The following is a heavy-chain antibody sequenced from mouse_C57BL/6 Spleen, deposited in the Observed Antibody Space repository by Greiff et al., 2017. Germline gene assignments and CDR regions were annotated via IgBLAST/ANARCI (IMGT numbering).Heavy chain of an antibody. CDR2: ISYDGSN. CDR3: ATETGRYFDY. J-gene: IGHJ2*01. Sequence: VQLKQSGPGLVKPSQSLSLTCSVTGYSITSGYYWNWIRQFPGNKLEWMGYISYDGSNNYNPSLKNRISITRDTSKNQFFLKLNSVTTEDTATYYCATETGRYFDYWGQGTTLTVSS. V-gene: IGHV3-6*01. CDR1: GYSITSGYY.